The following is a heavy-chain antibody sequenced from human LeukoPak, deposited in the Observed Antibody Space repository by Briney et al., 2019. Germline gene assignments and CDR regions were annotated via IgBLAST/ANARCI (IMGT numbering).Heavy chain of an antibody. Sequence: SVKVSCKXSGGTFSSYAISWVRQAPGQGLEGMGRIIPIFGTANYAQKFQGRVTITTDESTSTAYMELSSLRSEDTAVYYCARVRRDGVDYWGQGALVTVSS. D-gene: IGHD5-24*01. CDR3: ARVRRDGVDY. CDR2: IIPIFGTA. V-gene: IGHV1-69*05. CDR1: GGTFSSYA. J-gene: IGHJ4*02.